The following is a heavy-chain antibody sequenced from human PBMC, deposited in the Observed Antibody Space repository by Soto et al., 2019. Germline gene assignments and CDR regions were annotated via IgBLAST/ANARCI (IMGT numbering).Heavy chain of an antibody. CDR1: GYTFTSYY. CDR2: INPSGGST. V-gene: IGHV1-46*03. CDR3: AIDRDSNYFDY. J-gene: IGHJ4*02. Sequence: ASVKVSCKASGYTFTSYYMHWVRQAPGQGLEWMGIINPSGGSTSYAQKFQGRVTMTRDTSTSTVYMEPSSLRSEDTAVYYCAIDRDSNYFDYWGQGTLVTVSS. D-gene: IGHD6-13*01.